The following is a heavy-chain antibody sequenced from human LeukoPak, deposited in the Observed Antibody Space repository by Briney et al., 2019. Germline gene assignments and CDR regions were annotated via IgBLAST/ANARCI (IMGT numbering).Heavy chain of an antibody. D-gene: IGHD5-12*01. J-gene: IGHJ4*02. CDR3: ARQGYSAYEILDY. V-gene: IGHV4-59*08. Sequence: PSETLSLTCTVSGGSISSYYWSWIRQPPGKGLEWIGYIYDSGSTNYDPSLKSRVTISVDTSTNQFSLKLSSVTAADTAVYYCARQGYSAYEILDYWGQGTLVTVSS. CDR1: GGSISSYY. CDR2: IYDSGST.